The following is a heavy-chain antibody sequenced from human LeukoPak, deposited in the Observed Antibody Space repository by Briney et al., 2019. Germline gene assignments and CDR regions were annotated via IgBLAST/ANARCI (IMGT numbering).Heavy chain of an antibody. CDR2: IIPIFGTA. V-gene: IGHV1-69*05. Sequence: GASVKVSCKASGGTFSSYAISWVRQAPGQGLEWMGGIIPIFGTANYAQKFQGRVTMTTDSSTTTAYMELRSLRSDDTAVYYCANVVAASIKGPEDSWGQGTLVTVSS. CDR1: GGTFSSYA. D-gene: IGHD2-2*02. J-gene: IGHJ4*02. CDR3: ANVVAASIKGPEDS.